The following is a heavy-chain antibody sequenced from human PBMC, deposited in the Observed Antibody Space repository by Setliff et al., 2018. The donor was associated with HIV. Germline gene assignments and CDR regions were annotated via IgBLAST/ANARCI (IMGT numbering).Heavy chain of an antibody. J-gene: IGHJ4*02. Sequence: SETLSLTCAVSGGSISSSNWWSWVRQPPGKGLEWIGEIYHSGSTNYNPSLKSRVTISVDKSKNQFSLKLSSVTAADTAVYYCARTRGRAPVSYYFDSWGQGRLVTVSS. D-gene: IGHD2-21*01. V-gene: IGHV4-4*02. CDR1: GGSISSSNW. CDR3: ARTRGRAPVSYYFDS. CDR2: IYHSGST.